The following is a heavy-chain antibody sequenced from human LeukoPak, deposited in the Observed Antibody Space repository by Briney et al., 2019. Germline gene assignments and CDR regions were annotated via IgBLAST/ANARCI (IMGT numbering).Heavy chain of an antibody. CDR2: IWYDGSNK. CDR1: GFTFSSYG. V-gene: IGHV3-33*01. Sequence: PGGSLRLSCAASGFTFSSYGMHWVRQAPGKGLEWVAVIWYDGSNKYYADSVKGRFTISRDNSKNTLYLQMNSLRAEDTAVYYCAREDSSGWYYDYWGQGTLVTVSS. CDR3: AREDSSGWYYDY. D-gene: IGHD6-19*01. J-gene: IGHJ4*02.